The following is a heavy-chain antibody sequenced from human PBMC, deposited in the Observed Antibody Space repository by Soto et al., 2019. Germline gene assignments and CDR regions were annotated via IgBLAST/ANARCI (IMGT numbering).Heavy chain of an antibody. CDR3: ARANTKADY. J-gene: IGHJ4*02. CDR1: GYTFASYG. D-gene: IGHD2-8*01. Sequence: VASVKVSCKTSGYTFASYGITWVRQAPGQGLEWMGWISAYNGNTNYAQNLQGRVTMTTDTSTSTAYMELRSLRSDDTAVYFCARANTKADYWGQGTLVTVSS. CDR2: ISAYNGNT. V-gene: IGHV1-18*01.